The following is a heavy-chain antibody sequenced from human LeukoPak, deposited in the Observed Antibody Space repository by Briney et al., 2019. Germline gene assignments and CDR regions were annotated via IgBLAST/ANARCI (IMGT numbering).Heavy chain of an antibody. V-gene: IGHV1-2*06. D-gene: IGHD1-26*01. CDR2: INPNTGGT. Sequence: ASVKVSCKASGYTFTGYYMHWVRQAPGQGLEWMGRINPNTGGTNYAQKFQGRVTMTRDTSISTAYMELSRLTSDDTAMYYCARGGARPNDAFDIWGQGTMATVSS. CDR3: ARGGARPNDAFDI. CDR1: GYTFTGYY. J-gene: IGHJ3*02.